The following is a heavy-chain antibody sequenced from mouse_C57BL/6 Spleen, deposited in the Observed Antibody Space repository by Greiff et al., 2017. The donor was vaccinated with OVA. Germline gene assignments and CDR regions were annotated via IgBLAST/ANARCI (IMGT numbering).Heavy chain of an antibody. Sequence: QVQLQQPGAELVRPGSSVKLSCKASGYTFTSYWMHWVKQRPIQGLEWIGTLAPSDSETHYNQKFKDKATLTVDKSSSTAYMQLSSLTSEDSAVYYCARFAYYYGSSYWYFDVWGTGTTVTVSS. D-gene: IGHD1-1*01. V-gene: IGHV1-52*01. CDR1: GYTFTSYW. J-gene: IGHJ1*03. CDR3: ARFAYYYGSSYWYFDV. CDR2: LAPSDSET.